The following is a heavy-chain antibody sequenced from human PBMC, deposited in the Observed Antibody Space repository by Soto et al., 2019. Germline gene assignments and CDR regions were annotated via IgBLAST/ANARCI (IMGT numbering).Heavy chain of an antibody. D-gene: IGHD6-13*01. Sequence: PGGSLRLSCAASGFTFSSYAMSWVRQAPGKGLEWVSAISGSGGSTYYADSVKGRFTISRDNSKNTLYLQMNSLRAEDTAVYYCAKGGHHTAAGRGGYFDYWGQGTLVTVSS. CDR1: GFTFSSYA. CDR2: ISGSGGST. V-gene: IGHV3-23*01. J-gene: IGHJ4*02. CDR3: AKGGHHTAAGRGGYFDY.